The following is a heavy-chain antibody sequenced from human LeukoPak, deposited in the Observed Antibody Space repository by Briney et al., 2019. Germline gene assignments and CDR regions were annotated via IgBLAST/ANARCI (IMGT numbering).Heavy chain of an antibody. V-gene: IGHV4-34*01. J-gene: IGHJ6*03. CDR1: GGSFSDYY. CDR3: ARETSPSTVTIFYYYYMDV. Sequence: SETLSLTCAVYGGSFSDYYWSWIRQPPGKGLEWIGEINHSGSTNYNPSLKSRVTMSVDTSKNQFSLKLSSVTAADTAVYYCARETSPSTVTIFYYYYMDVWGKGTMAAVSS. CDR2: INHSGST. D-gene: IGHD4-11*01.